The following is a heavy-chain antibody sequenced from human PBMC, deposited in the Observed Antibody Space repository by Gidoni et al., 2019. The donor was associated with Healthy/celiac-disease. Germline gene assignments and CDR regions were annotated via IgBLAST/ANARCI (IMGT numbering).Heavy chain of an antibody. CDR1: GFTFSSYG. V-gene: IGHV3-30*18. Sequence: QVQLVESGGGVVQPGRSLRLSCAASGFTFSSYGMHWVRQAPGKGLEWVAVISYDGSNKYYADSVKGRFTISRDNSKNTLYLQMNSLRAEDTAVYYCAKDRGGWFGELSPGMDVWGQGTTVTVSS. CDR2: ISYDGSNK. J-gene: IGHJ6*02. CDR3: AKDRGGWFGELSPGMDV. D-gene: IGHD3-10*01.